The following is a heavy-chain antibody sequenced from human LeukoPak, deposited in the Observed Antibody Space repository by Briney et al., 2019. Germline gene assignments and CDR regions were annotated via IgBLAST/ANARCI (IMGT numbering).Heavy chain of an antibody. Sequence: SETLSLTCAVSGGSFSGYYWSWMRQPPGKGLEWIGEINHSGSTNYNPSLKSRVTISVDTSKNQFSLKLSSVTAADTAVYYCARAIAARKTTFDYWGQGTLVTVSS. CDR1: GGSFSGYY. CDR3: ARAIAARKTTFDY. CDR2: INHSGST. D-gene: IGHD6-6*01. V-gene: IGHV4-34*01. J-gene: IGHJ4*02.